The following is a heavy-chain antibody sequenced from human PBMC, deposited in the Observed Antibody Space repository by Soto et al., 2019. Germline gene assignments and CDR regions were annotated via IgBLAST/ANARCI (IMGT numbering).Heavy chain of an antibody. CDR3: AKPQLELRYYYYYGMDV. Sequence: GGSLSLSCAASGFTFSSYAMSWVRQAPGKGLEWVSAISGSGGSTYYADSVKGRFTISRDNSKNTLYLQMNSLRAEDTAVYYCAKPQLELRYYYYYGMDVWGQGTTVTVSS. CDR2: ISGSGGST. V-gene: IGHV3-23*01. D-gene: IGHD1-7*01. J-gene: IGHJ6*02. CDR1: GFTFSSYA.